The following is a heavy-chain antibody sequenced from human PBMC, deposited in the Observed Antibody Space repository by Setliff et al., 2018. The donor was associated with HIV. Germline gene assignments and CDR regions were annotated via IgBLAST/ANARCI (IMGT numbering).Heavy chain of an antibody. CDR2: IYYSGST. CDR3: ARGDRGGGYNYGGFWFDP. V-gene: IGHV4-59*12. Sequence: SETLSLTCTVSGGSISSYYWSWIRQPPGKGLEWIGYIYYSGSTIYNPSLKCRVTIELVTPRNQISLKLTSVTAADTATYYCARGDRGGGYNYGGFWFDPWGQGTLVTVSS. CDR1: GGSISSYY. J-gene: IGHJ5*02. D-gene: IGHD5-18*01.